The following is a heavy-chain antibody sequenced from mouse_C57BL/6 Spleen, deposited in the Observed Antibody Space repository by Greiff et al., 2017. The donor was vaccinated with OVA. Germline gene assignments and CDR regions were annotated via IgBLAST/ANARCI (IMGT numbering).Heavy chain of an antibody. Sequence: QVQLQQSGAALMKPGASVTLSCKATGYTFTGYWIEWVKQRPGHGLEWIGEILPGSGSTNYTEKFKGKATFTADTSSNTAYMQLSSLTTEDSAIYYCARLSYYYGSSGFAYWGQGTLVTVSA. V-gene: IGHV1-9*01. CDR3: ARLSYYYGSSGFAY. J-gene: IGHJ3*01. D-gene: IGHD1-1*01. CDR1: GYTFTGYW. CDR2: ILPGSGST.